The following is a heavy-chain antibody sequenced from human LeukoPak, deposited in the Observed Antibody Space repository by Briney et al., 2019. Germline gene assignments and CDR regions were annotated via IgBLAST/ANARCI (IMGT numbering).Heavy chain of an antibody. CDR2: ISSSSSYI. CDR3: ARDYYDSSGLTDY. J-gene: IGHJ4*02. D-gene: IGHD3-22*01. V-gene: IGHV3-21*01. Sequence: GGSLTLSCAASGFTFSSYSMNGVRQAPGKGLEWVSSISSSSSYIYYADSVKGRFTISRDNAKNSLYLQMNSLRAEDTAVYYWARDYYDSSGLTDYWGQGTLVTVSS. CDR1: GFTFSSYS.